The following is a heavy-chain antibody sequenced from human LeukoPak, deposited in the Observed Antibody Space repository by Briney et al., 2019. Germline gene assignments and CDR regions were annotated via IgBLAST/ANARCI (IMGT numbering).Heavy chain of an antibody. CDR3: ARDVDPHY. Sequence: SETLSLTSTVSGGSIDNYYWTWIRQPPGKGLEWIGYVYYGGVTKYNPSLMSRVTISVDTSKNQFSLKVKSVTAADTAVYYCARDVDPHYWGQGTLVTVSS. CDR2: VYYGGVT. D-gene: IGHD5-12*01. V-gene: IGHV4-59*01. J-gene: IGHJ4*02. CDR1: GGSIDNYY.